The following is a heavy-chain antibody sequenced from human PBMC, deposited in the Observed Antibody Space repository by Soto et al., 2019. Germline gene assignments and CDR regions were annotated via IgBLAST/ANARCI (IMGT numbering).Heavy chain of an antibody. CDR3: ARVLASLGYYGMDV. D-gene: IGHD3-22*01. CDR1: GFTFSSYA. CDR2: ISYDGSNK. J-gene: IGHJ6*02. Sequence: PGGSLRLSCAASGFTFSSYAMHWVRQAPGKGLEWVVVISYDGSNKYYADSVKGRFTISRDNSKNTLYLQMNSLRAEDTAVYYCARVLASLGYYGMDVWGQGTTVTVSS. V-gene: IGHV3-30-3*01.